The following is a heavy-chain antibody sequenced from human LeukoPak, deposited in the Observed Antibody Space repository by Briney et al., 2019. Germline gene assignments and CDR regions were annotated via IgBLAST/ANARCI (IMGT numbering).Heavy chain of an antibody. Sequence: SLRLSCAASGFTFSSYAMSWVRQAPGKGLEWVSAGSTTGPNTYYADSAKGRFTISRDNSKNTLYLQINSLRAEATAIYYCAKDSKERRIRVTGRGFDYSGEGSL. D-gene: IGHD2-8*02. CDR2: GSTTGPNT. J-gene: IGHJ4*02. CDR1: GFTFSSYA. CDR3: AKDSKERRIRVTGRGFDY. V-gene: IGHV3-23*01.